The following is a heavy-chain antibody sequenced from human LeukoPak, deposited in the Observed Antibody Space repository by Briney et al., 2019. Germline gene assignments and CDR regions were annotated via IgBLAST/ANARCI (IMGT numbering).Heavy chain of an antibody. J-gene: IGHJ4*02. CDR3: ACHSGWSGPSE. CDR1: GGSISRSW. V-gene: IGHV4-4*02. CDR2: IFHSGST. D-gene: IGHD6-19*01. Sequence: SETLSLTCAVSGGSISRSWWSWVRQPPGKGLEWIGEIFHSGSTNYNPSLKSRVTISVDKSKNHFSLELSSVTAADTAVYYCACHSGWSGPSEWGQGTLVIVSS.